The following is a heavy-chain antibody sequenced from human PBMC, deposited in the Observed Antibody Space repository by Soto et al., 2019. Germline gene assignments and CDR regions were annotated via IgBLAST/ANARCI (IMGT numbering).Heavy chain of an antibody. CDR3: ARLEKWYYNYYGLDV. J-gene: IGHJ6*02. V-gene: IGHV5-10-1*01. Sequence: GEALKISCHGSGYIFTTYWISWVRQMPGKGLGWVGKIDPGDSSTNYSPSFRGHITISVDRSINTAHLQFSSLKAADTAVYYCARLEKWYYNYYGLDVWGQGTMVTVSS. CDR2: IDPGDSST. CDR1: GYIFTTYW. D-gene: IGHD1-26*01.